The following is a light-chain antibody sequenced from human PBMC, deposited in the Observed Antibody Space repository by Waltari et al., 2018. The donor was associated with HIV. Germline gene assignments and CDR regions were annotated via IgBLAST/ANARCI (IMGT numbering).Light chain of an antibody. CDR1: SSDVGNYNL. CDR3: CSYARSGIP. V-gene: IGLV2-23*02. J-gene: IGLJ2*01. CDR2: EVS. Sequence: QSALPQPASVSGSFGQSITISCTGTSSDVGNYNLVSWYQYHPGKSPKLIIYEVSKRPSGVSNRFSGSKSGNTASLTVSGLQAEDEAHYYCCSYARSGIPFGGGTKLTVL.